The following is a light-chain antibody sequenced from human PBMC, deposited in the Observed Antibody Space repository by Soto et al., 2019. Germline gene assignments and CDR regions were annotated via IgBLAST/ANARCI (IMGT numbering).Light chain of an antibody. Sequence: DIQMTHSPSTLSASVLDRVTITFRASQSISSWLALYQQKPGKAPKLLIYDASSLESGVPSRFSGSGSARAFTLTISSLQPDDFATYYCQNYNSYSEEFGQGTKVDIK. J-gene: IGKJ1*01. V-gene: IGKV1-5*01. CDR1: QSISSW. CDR2: DAS. CDR3: QNYNSYSEE.